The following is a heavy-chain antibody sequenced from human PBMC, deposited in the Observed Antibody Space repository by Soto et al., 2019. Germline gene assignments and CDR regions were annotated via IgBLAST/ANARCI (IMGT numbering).Heavy chain of an antibody. V-gene: IGHV3-30-3*01. CDR1: GFTFSSYA. D-gene: IGHD3-9*01. Sequence: GGSLRLSCAASGFTFSSYAMHWVRQAPGKGLEWVAVISYDGSNKYYADSVKGRFTISRDNSKNTLYLQMNSLRAEDTAVYYCARDDILTGYYTTRYYYYGMDVWGQGTTVTVSS. J-gene: IGHJ6*02. CDR3: ARDDILTGYYTTRYYYYGMDV. CDR2: ISYDGSNK.